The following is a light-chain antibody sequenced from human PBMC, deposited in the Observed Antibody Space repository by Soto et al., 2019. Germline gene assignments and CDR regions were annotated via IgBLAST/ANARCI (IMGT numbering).Light chain of an antibody. CDR1: QSVSSSY. CDR3: QQYNNWPYT. CDR2: GAS. Sequence: EIVLTQSPGTLSLSPGERATLSCRASQSVSSSYLAWYQQKPGQAPRLLIYGASSRATGIPDSFSASGSGTEFTLSISSLQSEDFAVYYCQQYNNWPYTFGQGTRLEIK. V-gene: IGKV3-20*01. J-gene: IGKJ5*01.